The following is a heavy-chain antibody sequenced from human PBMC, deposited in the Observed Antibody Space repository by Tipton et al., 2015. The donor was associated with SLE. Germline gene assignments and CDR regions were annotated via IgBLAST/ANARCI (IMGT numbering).Heavy chain of an antibody. CDR1: GGFISSGGYS. CDR3: ASREIGYYGSGREY. V-gene: IGHV4-30-2*01. J-gene: IGHJ4*02. D-gene: IGHD3-10*01. CDR2: IYHSGST. Sequence: TLSLTCAVSGGFISSGGYSWSWIRQPPGKGLEWIGYIYHSGSTYYNPSLKSRVTISVDRSKNQFSLKLSSVTAADTAVYYCASREIGYYGSGREYRGQGTLATVSS.